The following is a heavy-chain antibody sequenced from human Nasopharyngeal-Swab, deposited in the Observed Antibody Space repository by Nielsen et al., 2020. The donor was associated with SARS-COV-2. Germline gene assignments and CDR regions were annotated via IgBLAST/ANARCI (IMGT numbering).Heavy chain of an antibody. CDR3: ARDHRGYYCTNGVCYTALDY. CDR2: ISYDGSNK. V-gene: IGHV3-30-3*01. Sequence: GESLKISCAASGFTFSSYAMHWARQAPGKGLEWVAVISYDGSNKYYADSVKGRFTISRDNSKNTLYLQMNSLRAEDTAVYYCARDHRGYYCTNGVCYTALDYWGQGTLVTVSS. J-gene: IGHJ4*02. CDR1: GFTFSSYA. D-gene: IGHD2-8*01.